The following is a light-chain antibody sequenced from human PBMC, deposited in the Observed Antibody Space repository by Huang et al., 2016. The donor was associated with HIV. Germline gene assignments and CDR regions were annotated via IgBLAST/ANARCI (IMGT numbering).Light chain of an antibody. CDR3: QQYTTWPPIT. CDR1: QGISSD. V-gene: IGKV3-15*01. Sequence: EIVMTQSPATLSLSPGERATLSCRASQGISSDLAWYQQQPGQAPRRLIYGASTRATGIPARFSGSGSGTEVTLTISSLQSEDFALYYCQQYTTWPPITFGQGTRLEIK. CDR2: GAS. J-gene: IGKJ5*01.